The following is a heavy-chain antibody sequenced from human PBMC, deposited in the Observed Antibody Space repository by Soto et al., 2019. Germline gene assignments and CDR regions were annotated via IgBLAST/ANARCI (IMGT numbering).Heavy chain of an antibody. CDR2: ISFDGSLK. CDR1: GFTFSNYG. D-gene: IGHD3-10*01. J-gene: IGHJ4*02. Sequence: GGSLRLSCAASGFTFSNYGMHWVRQAPGKGLEWVAVISFDGSLKYYADSVKGRFTISRDDSKNTLYLQMNSLRAEDTALYYCAKEESYFSGSYYFNWGQGTLVTVSS. CDR3: AKEESYFSGSYYFN. V-gene: IGHV3-30*18.